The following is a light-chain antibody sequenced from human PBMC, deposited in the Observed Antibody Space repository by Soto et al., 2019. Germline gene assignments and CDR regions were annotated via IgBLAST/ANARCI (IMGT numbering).Light chain of an antibody. Sequence: IVMTQSPLSLPVTPGEPASISCRSSQSLLHSNGYNYLDWYLQKPGQSPQLLIYLGSNRASGVPDRFSGSGSGPDFTLKVSRVEVEDVGVYYCMQALRTPPAIFTFGPGTKVDIK. CDR3: MQALRTPPAIFT. CDR2: LGS. CDR1: QSLLHSNGYNY. J-gene: IGKJ3*01. V-gene: IGKV2-28*01.